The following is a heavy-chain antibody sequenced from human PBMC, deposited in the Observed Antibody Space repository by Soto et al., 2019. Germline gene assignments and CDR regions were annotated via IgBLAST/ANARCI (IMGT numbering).Heavy chain of an antibody. CDR2: IKSKTDGGTT. D-gene: IGHD3-22*01. CDR3: TADYYDYSDFDY. CDR1: GLTFRNAW. J-gene: IGHJ4*02. V-gene: IGHV3-15*01. Sequence: EVQVVESGGGLVKPGGSLRLSCAASGLTFRNAWMSWVRQAPGKGLQFIGRIKSKTDGGTTDYAAPVKGRFTISRDDSKNTVYLQMTSLKTEDTAVYYCTADYYDYSDFDYWGQGTLVTVSS.